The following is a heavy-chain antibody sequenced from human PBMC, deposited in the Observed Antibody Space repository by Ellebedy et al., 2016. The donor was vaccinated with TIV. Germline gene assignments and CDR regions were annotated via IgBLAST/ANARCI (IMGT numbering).Heavy chain of an antibody. CDR2: IFHDGLT. J-gene: IGHJ4*02. Sequence: MPGGSLRLSCAVSGGSVSSNNWWSWVRQPPGKGLEWIGDIFHDGLTVQNPSLKSRVTISVDKTKNQLSLNLSAMTAADTAVYYCARVEWVQLGLEYWGQGILVTVSS. CDR3: ARVEWVQLGLEY. V-gene: IGHV4-4*02. D-gene: IGHD5-18*01. CDR1: GGSVSSNNW.